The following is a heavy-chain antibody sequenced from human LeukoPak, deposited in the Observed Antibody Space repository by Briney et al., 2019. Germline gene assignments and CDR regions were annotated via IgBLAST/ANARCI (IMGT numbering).Heavy chain of an antibody. D-gene: IGHD2-15*01. J-gene: IGHJ4*02. CDR2: ISGSGGST. CDR3: AKGGGLPTKAYYFGY. Sequence: PGGSLRLSCAASGFTFNNYAMNWVRQAPGKGREWVSAISGSGGSTFYADSVTGRFIISRDNSKNTLYLQMNSLRAEDTAVYYCAKGGGLPTKAYYFGYWGQGTLVTVSS. V-gene: IGHV3-23*01. CDR1: GFTFNNYA.